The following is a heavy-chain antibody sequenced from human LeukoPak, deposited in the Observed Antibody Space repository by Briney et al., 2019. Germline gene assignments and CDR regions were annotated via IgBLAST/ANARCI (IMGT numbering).Heavy chain of an antibody. CDR1: GFTFSSYS. J-gene: IGHJ6*03. CDR2: ISSSSSYI. Sequence: GGSLRPSCAASGFTFSSYSMNWVRQAPGKGLEWVSSISSSSSYIYYADSVKGRFTISRDNAKNSLYLQMNSLRAEDTDVYYCAKYLYYYYYYYMDVWGKGTTVTVSS. V-gene: IGHV3-21*04. CDR3: AKYLYYYYYYYMDV. D-gene: IGHD6-6*01.